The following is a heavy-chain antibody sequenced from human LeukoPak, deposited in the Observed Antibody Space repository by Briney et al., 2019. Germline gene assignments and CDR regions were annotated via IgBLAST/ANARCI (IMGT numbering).Heavy chain of an antibody. Sequence: PGGSLRLSCAASGFTFSDYYMSWIRQAPGKGLEWASYISSSGSTIYYADSVKGRFTISRDNAKNSLYLQMNSLRAEDTAVYYCARAAESVVAPSPGFDYWGQGTLVTVSS. CDR2: ISSSGSTI. CDR1: GFTFSDYY. D-gene: IGHD3-22*01. CDR3: ARAAESVVAPSPGFDY. V-gene: IGHV3-11*01. J-gene: IGHJ4*02.